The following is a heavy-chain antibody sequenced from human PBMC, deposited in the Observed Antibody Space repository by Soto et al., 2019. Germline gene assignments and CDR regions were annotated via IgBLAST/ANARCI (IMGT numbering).Heavy chain of an antibody. Sequence: SETLSLTCTVSGGSISSYYCSWIRQPPGKGLEWIWYIYYSGSTNYNPSLKSRVTISVHTSKNQPSLQLSSVTAPATAVSYPESLYSMSWYDFYYGMDVWGQGNTVTVYS. J-gene: IGHJ6*02. CDR3: ESLYSMSWYDFYYGMDV. V-gene: IGHV4-59*01. CDR1: GGSISSYY. CDR2: IYYSGST. D-gene: IGHD6-13*01.